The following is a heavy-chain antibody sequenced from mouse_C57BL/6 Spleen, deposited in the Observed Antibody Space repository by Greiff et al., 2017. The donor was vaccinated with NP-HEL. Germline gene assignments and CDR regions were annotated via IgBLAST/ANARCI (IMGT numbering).Heavy chain of an antibody. D-gene: IGHD1-1*01. Sequence: LQESGPELVKPGASVKISCKASGYAFSSSWMNWVKQRPGKGLEWIGRIYPGDGDTNNNGKFKGKATLTADKSPSTAYMQLSSLTSEDSAVYCGAREGSNLYLDYWGQGTTLTVSS. CDR1: GYAFSSSW. J-gene: IGHJ2*01. V-gene: IGHV1-82*01. CDR3: AREGSNLYLDY. CDR2: IYPGDGDT.